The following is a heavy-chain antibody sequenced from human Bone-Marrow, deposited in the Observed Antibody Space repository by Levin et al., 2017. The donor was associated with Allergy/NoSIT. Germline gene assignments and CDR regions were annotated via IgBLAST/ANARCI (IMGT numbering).Heavy chain of an antibody. CDR1: GFTVSSNY. CDR3: ARENNGLDTAMVRTDY. J-gene: IGHJ4*02. Sequence: GGSLRLSCAASGFTVSSNYMSWVRQAPGKGLEWVSVIYSGGSTYYADSVKGRFTISRDNSKNTLYLQMNSLRAEDTAVYYCARENNGLDTAMVRTDYWGQGTLVTVSS. CDR2: IYSGGST. D-gene: IGHD5-18*01. V-gene: IGHV3-66*02.